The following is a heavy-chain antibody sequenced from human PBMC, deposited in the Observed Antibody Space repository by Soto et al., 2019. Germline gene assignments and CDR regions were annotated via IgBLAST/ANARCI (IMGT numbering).Heavy chain of an antibody. CDR1: SGSISGRDW. Sequence: QAQQQESGPGLVKPSGTLSLTCAMSSGSISGRDWWSRVRQSPGKGLEWLGEIYDSETTNYNPSLRSRVSMSVDDSKKQFSLTLRSVTAADTAVYYCARVMIRGFPPRWFDSWGQGVPVIVSS. J-gene: IGHJ5*01. CDR2: IYDSETT. D-gene: IGHD3-10*01. CDR3: ARVMIRGFPPRWFDS. V-gene: IGHV4-4*02.